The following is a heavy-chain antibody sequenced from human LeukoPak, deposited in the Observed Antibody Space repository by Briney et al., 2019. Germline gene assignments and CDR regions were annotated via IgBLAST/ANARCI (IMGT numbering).Heavy chain of an antibody. V-gene: IGHV3-15*07. D-gene: IGHD1-26*01. Sequence: GGSLRLPCAASGFILRNNWMNWVRQGPGKGLEWVGRIKRETDGGTTDHAAPVKDRFTISRDDSKNMLFLDMKSLKIEDTGLYYCTTGGGVGAIRTGAYWGQGTLVIVSS. CDR1: GFILRNNW. CDR2: IKRETDGGTT. CDR3: TTGGGVGAIRTGAY. J-gene: IGHJ4*02.